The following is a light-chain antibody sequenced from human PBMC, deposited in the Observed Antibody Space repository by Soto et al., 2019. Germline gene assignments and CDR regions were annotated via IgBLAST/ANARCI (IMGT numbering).Light chain of an antibody. CDR3: QHYDTFSWT. J-gene: IGKJ1*01. CDR1: EDIDTS. Sequence: DIQMTQSPSTLSXSLGDRITITCRASEDIDTSLAWFQQRPGKAPKVLIAGASGLMNGVPSTFSGSGSGTEFALTISSVQPDDFATYFRQHYDTFSWTFGQGTKVDIK. CDR2: GAS. V-gene: IGKV1-5*01.